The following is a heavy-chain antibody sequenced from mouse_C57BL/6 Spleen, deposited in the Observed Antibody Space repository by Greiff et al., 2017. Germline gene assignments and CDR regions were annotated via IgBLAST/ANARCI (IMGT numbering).Heavy chain of an antibody. V-gene: IGHV1-52*01. CDR3: ARAEAQATLDY. J-gene: IGHJ2*01. D-gene: IGHD3-2*02. Sequence: QVQLKQPGAELVRPGSSVKLSCKASGYTFTSYWMHWVKQRPIQGLEWIGNIDPSDSETHYNQKFKDKATLTVDKSSSTAYMQLSSLTSEDSAVYYCARAEAQATLDYWGQGTTLTVSS. CDR2: IDPSDSET. CDR1: GYTFTSYW.